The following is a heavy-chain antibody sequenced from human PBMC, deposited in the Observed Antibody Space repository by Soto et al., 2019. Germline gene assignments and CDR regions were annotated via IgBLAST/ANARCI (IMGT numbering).Heavy chain of an antibody. V-gene: IGHV4-59*01. CDR3: ARDSGWAYSLDY. CDR1: GCSISRYY. J-gene: IGHJ4*02. D-gene: IGHD6-19*01. Sequence: SETLSLTCTVSGCSISRYYWTWIRQAPGKGLERIGYIHYSGSTTYNPSLKSRVTMSVDTYKNQFSLRLTPVTRADTAVYYCARDSGWAYSLDYWGQGALVTVS. CDR2: IHYSGST.